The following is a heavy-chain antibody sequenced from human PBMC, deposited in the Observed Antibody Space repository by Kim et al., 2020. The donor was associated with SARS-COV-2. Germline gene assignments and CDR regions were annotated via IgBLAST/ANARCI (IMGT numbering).Heavy chain of an antibody. CDR3: AKGSYYYDSSGYYY. CDR1: GFTFSSYG. Sequence: GGSLRLSCAASGFTFSSYGMHWVRQAPGKGLEWVAVISYDGSDQYYADSVMGRLTISRDNSKNTLYLQLNSLRAEDTAMYYCAKGSYYYDSSGYYYWGQGTLVTVSS. CDR2: ISYDGSDQ. V-gene: IGHV3-30*18. J-gene: IGHJ4*02. D-gene: IGHD3-22*01.